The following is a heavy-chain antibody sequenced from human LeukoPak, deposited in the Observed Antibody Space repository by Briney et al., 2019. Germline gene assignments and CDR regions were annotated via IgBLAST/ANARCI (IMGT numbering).Heavy chain of an antibody. CDR3: ARHPGRLFDY. CDR1: GGSISSSSFY. V-gene: IGHV4-39*01. Sequence: SETLSLTCTVSGGSISSSSFYWGWLRPPPGKGLEWIGSIYYSGNTYYNPSLKSRVSISVDTSKNQFSLKLSSVTAADTAVYYCARHPGRLFDYWGQGTLVTVSS. J-gene: IGHJ4*02. CDR2: IYYSGNT.